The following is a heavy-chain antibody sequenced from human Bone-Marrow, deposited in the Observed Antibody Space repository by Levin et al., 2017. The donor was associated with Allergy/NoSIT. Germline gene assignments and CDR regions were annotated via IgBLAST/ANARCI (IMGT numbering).Heavy chain of an antibody. CDR2: FDPEDGET. Sequence: GESLKISGKVSGYTLTELSMHWVRQAPGKGLEWMGGFDPEDGETIYAQKFQGRVTMTEDTSTDTAYMELSSLRSEDTAVYYCATGGGGYCSGGSCFEWFDPWGQGTLVTVSS. J-gene: IGHJ5*02. V-gene: IGHV1-24*01. CDR1: GYTLTELS. D-gene: IGHD2-15*01. CDR3: ATGGGGYCSGGSCFEWFDP.